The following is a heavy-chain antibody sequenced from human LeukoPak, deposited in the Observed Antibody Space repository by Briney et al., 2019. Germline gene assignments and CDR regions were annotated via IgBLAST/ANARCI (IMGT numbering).Heavy chain of an antibody. CDR3: ARDLNTCTSTSCSAGLIDY. V-gene: IGHV1-2*02. CDR2: INPKSGDT. D-gene: IGHD2-2*01. J-gene: IGHJ4*02. Sequence: ASVKVSCKASEYTFTGYYMHWVRQAPGQGLEWMGWINPKSGDTNYAQKFQGRVTMTRDMSISTAYMELSRLRFDDTAVYYCARDLNTCTSTSCSAGLIDYWGQGTLVTVSS. CDR1: EYTFTGYY.